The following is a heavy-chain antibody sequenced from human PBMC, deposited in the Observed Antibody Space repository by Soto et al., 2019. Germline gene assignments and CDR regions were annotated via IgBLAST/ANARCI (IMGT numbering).Heavy chain of an antibody. J-gene: IGHJ6*02. CDR1: GFTFSSYG. CDR3: ARDQQSHSSGWYEGGDYYYYYGMDV. D-gene: IGHD6-19*01. Sequence: GGSLRLSCAASGFTFSSYGMHWVRQAPGKGLEWVAVIWYDGSNKYYADSVKGRFTISRDNSKNTRYLQMNSLRAKDTAVYYCARDQQSHSSGWYEGGDYYYYYGMDVWGQGTTVTVSS. CDR2: IWYDGSNK. V-gene: IGHV3-33*01.